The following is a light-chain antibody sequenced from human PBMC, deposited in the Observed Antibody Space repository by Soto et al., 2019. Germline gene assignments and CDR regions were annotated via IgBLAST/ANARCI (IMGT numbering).Light chain of an antibody. CDR3: SSYTSSSTVI. CDR2: DVS. CDR1: SSDVGGYNY. V-gene: IGLV2-14*01. J-gene: IGLJ2*01. Sequence: QSALTQPASVSGSPGQSITISCTGTSSDVGGYNYVSWYQQHPGKAPKPMIYDVSNRPSGVSNRFSGSKSGNTASLTISGLQAEDEADYCCSSYTSSSTVIFGGGTKLTVL.